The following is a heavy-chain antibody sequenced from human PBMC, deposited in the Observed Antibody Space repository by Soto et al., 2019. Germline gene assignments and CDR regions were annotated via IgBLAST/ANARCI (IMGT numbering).Heavy chain of an antibody. CDR1: GFTFSDHY. Sequence: GGSLRLSCAASGFTFSDHYMDWVRQAPGKGLEWVGRTRNKANSETTEYAASVKGRFTISRDDSKNSLYLQMNRLNTEDTAVYYCAREPSSAVEDWFDPWGQGTLVTVSS. J-gene: IGHJ5*02. CDR3: AREPSSAVEDWFDP. CDR2: TRNKANSETT. V-gene: IGHV3-72*01. D-gene: IGHD3-22*01.